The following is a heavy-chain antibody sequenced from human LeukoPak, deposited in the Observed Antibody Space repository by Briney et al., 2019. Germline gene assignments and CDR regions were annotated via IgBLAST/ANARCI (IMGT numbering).Heavy chain of an antibody. CDR1: GFTFSDYG. V-gene: IGHV3-48*02. Sequence: GGSLRLSCAASGFTFSDYGMNWVRQAPGKGLEWVSYISSGTSNIYYADSVKGRFTISRDNAKNSLYLQMNSLRDEDTAVYYCASGMRNSLYYYMDVWGKGTTVTVSS. J-gene: IGHJ6*03. D-gene: IGHD1-7*01. CDR3: ASGMRNSLYYYMDV. CDR2: ISSGTSNI.